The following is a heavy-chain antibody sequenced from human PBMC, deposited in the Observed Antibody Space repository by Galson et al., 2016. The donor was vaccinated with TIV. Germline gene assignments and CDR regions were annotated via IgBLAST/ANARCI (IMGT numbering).Heavy chain of an antibody. Sequence: SLRLSCAASGFTFSNYAMYWVRQAPGKGLEWVAVISYDGSNKYYADSVKGRFTISRDNSKNTLYLQMNTLRVEDTAVYYCARENDDGGYLSDYWGQGTLVTVAS. J-gene: IGHJ4*02. D-gene: IGHD4-17*01. V-gene: IGHV3-30*04. CDR2: ISYDGSNK. CDR1: GFTFSNYA. CDR3: ARENDDGGYLSDY.